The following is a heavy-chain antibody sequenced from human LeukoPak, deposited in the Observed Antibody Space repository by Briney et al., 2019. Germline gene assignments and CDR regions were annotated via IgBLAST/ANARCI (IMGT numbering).Heavy chain of an antibody. Sequence: SETLSLTCTVSGGSISSYYWSWIRQPPGKGLVWIGYIYTSGSTNYNPSLKSRVTISVDTSKNQFSLKLSSVTAADTAVYYCARAIFGVGSYYFDYWGQGTPVTVSS. J-gene: IGHJ4*02. CDR1: GGSISSYY. V-gene: IGHV4-4*09. D-gene: IGHD3-3*01. CDR3: ARAIFGVGSYYFDY. CDR2: IYTSGST.